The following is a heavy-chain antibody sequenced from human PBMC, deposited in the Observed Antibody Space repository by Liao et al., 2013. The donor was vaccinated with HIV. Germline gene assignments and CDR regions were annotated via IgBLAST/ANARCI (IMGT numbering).Heavy chain of an antibody. D-gene: IGHD3-22*01. Sequence: QVQLQQWGAGLLKPSETLSLTCAVYGGSFSGYYWSWIRQPPGKGLEWIGEISHSGNPKYNPSLKSRVSMSVDTSKDQFSLKLTSVTAADTAIYYCARAGGYYYDSSGYYPFDYWGQGTLVTVSS. CDR2: ISHSGNP. J-gene: IGHJ4*02. CDR1: GGSFSGYY. CDR3: ARAGGYYYDSSGYYPFDY. V-gene: IGHV4-34*01.